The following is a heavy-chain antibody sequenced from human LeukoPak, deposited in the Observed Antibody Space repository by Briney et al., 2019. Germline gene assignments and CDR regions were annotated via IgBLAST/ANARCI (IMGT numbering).Heavy chain of an antibody. Sequence: ASVKVCCKASGYTFTGYYMHWVRQAPGQGLEWMGRINPNSGGTNYAQKFQGRVTMTRDTSISTAYMELSRLRSDDTAVYYCARDRGGRGYYDSSGYYRDAFDIWGQGTMVTVSS. J-gene: IGHJ3*02. D-gene: IGHD3-22*01. CDR2: INPNSGGT. V-gene: IGHV1-2*06. CDR3: ARDRGGRGYYDSSGYYRDAFDI. CDR1: GYTFTGYY.